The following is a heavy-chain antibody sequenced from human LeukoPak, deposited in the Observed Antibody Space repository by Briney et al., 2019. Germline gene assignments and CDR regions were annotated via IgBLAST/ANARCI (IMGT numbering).Heavy chain of an antibody. Sequence: ASVKVSCKASGYTFTSYGISWVRQAPGQGLEWMGWISAYNGNTNYAQKLQGRVTMTTDTTPSTAYMELRSLRSDDTALYNCARFGLGKHIEVAGIPFDIWGQGTMVTVSS. D-gene: IGHD6-19*01. CDR2: ISAYNGNT. V-gene: IGHV1-18*01. CDR1: GYTFTSYG. J-gene: IGHJ3*02. CDR3: ARFGLGKHIEVAGIPFDI.